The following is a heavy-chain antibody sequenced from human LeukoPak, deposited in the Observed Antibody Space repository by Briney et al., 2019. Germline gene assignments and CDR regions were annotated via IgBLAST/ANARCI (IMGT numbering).Heavy chain of an antibody. V-gene: IGHV4-39*07. CDR1: GGSISSSSYY. Sequence: SETLSLTCTVSGGSISSSSYYWGWIRQPPGKGLEWIGSIYYSGSTYYNPSLKSRVTISVDTSKNQFSLKLSSVTAADTAVYYCARGVTMVRGVISWGNWFDPWGQGTLVTVSS. CDR2: IYYSGST. D-gene: IGHD3-10*01. J-gene: IGHJ5*02. CDR3: ARGVTMVRGVISWGNWFDP.